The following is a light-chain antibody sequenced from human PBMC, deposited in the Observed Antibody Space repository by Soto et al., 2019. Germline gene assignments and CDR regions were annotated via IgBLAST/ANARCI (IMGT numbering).Light chain of an antibody. Sequence: DIPMTQSPSSLSASVGDRVTITFRASQSISSYLNWYQQKPGKAPKLLIYAASSLQSGVPSRFSGSGSGTDFTLTISSLQPEDFATYYCQQSYSTPPYTFGQGTKLEIK. J-gene: IGKJ2*01. V-gene: IGKV1-39*01. CDR1: QSISSY. CDR2: AAS. CDR3: QQSYSTPPYT.